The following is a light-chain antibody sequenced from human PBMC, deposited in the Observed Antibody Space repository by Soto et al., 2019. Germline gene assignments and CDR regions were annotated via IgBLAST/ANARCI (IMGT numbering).Light chain of an antibody. CDR3: QQYNSYSRK. CDR2: DAS. V-gene: IGKV1-5*01. Sequence: DIQMTQSPSTLSGSVGDRVTITWRASQSISSWLAWYQQKPGKAPKLLIYDASSLESGIPSRFSGSGSGTEFTLTISSLQPDDFATYYCQQYNSYSRKFGQGTKVDIK. J-gene: IGKJ1*01. CDR1: QSISSW.